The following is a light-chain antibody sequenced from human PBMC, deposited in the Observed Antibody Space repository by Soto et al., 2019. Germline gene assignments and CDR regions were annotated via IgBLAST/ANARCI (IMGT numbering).Light chain of an antibody. Sequence: EVVMTQSPATLSAFPGERATLSCRASQSVTSDLAWYQQTPGQAPRLLIFATSTRATGIPARFSGSGSGTEFTLTISSLQSDDFAIYYCQHYNKWPPMYTFGQGTKVDNK. CDR3: QHYNKWPPMYT. CDR2: ATS. J-gene: IGKJ2*01. V-gene: IGKV3-15*01. CDR1: QSVTSD.